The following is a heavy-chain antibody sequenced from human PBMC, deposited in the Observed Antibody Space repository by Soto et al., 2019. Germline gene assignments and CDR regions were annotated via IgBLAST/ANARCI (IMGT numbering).Heavy chain of an antibody. V-gene: IGHV4-59*01. Sequence: QVQLQESGPGLVKPSETLSLTCTVSGGSISSYYWSWIRQPPGKGLEWIGYIYYTGSTNYNPSLKSRGTMSVDTSKNQFSLQLRSVTAADTAVYYCAIFNWYFDLWGRGTLVTVSS. CDR2: IYYTGST. J-gene: IGHJ2*01. CDR3: AIFNWYFDL. CDR1: GGSISSYY.